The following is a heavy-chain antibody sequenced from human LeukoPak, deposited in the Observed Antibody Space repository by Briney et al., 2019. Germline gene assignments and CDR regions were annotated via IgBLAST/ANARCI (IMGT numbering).Heavy chain of an antibody. V-gene: IGHV4-38-2*02. CDR2: IYHSGST. Sequence: SETLSLTCTVSGYTISSGYYWAWIRQPPGKGLEWIGSIYHSGSTYYNPSLKSRVTISVDTSKNQFSLKLSPVTAADTAVYHCARALPIMVRGPGGAFDIWGQGTMVAVSS. D-gene: IGHD3-10*01. CDR3: ARALPIMVRGPGGAFDI. J-gene: IGHJ3*02. CDR1: GYTISSGYY.